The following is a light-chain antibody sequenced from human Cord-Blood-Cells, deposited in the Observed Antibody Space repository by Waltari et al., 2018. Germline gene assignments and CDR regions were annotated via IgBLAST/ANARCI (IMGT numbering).Light chain of an antibody. Sequence: QTVVTQEPSLTVSPGGTVTLTCASSNGAVTSGYFTNWFQQKPGQAPRALIYSTSNKHPWTPARFSGSLLGGKAALTLSGVQPEDEAEYYCLLYYGGAQHWVFGGGTKLTVL. CDR3: LLYYGGAQHWV. V-gene: IGLV7-43*01. J-gene: IGLJ3*02. CDR1: NGAVTSGYF. CDR2: STS.